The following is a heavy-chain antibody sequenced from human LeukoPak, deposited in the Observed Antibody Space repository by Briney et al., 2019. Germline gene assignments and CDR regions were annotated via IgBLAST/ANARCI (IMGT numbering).Heavy chain of an antibody. CDR1: GFSFGDYA. Sequence: PGGSLRLSCAGSGFSFGDYAFHWVRQSPGMDLEWVSGILRDGRSKGYADSVRGRFTISRDNAKNSLYLQMNSLRTEDTALYYCAKDRHGDLDSWGQGTLVTVSS. CDR2: ILRDGRSK. CDR3: AKDRHGDLDS. J-gene: IGHJ4*02. D-gene: IGHD4-17*01. V-gene: IGHV3-9*01.